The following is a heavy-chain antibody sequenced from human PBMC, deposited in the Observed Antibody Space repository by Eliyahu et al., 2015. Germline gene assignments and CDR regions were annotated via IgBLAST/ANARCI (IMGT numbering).Heavy chain of an antibody. CDR1: GFTFXHHG. CDR2: IWADGGTK. CDR3: ARHDRWSFQGFDN. J-gene: IGHJ4*02. D-gene: IGHD1-26*01. V-gene: IGHV3-33*01. Sequence: QVHLVESGGGVVQPGRSLRLSCAXSGFTFXHHGMHWVRQTPVKGLEWVAVIWADGGTKYYGDFVEGRFTISRDNSENTLFLQINDLRVDDTAVYYCARHDRWSFQGFDNWGQGTRVTVSS.